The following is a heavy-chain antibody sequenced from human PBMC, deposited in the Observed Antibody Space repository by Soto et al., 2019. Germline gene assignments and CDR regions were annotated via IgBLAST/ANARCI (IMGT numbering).Heavy chain of an antibody. Sequence: GASVKVSCKASGYTFTSYYMHWVRQAPGQGLEWMGIINPSGGSTSYAQKFQGRVTMTRDTSTSTVYMELSSLRSEDTAVYYCARAPTVTTDNYYYYGMDVWGQGTTVTVS. CDR2: INPSGGST. CDR3: ARAPTVTTDNYYYYGMDV. J-gene: IGHJ6*02. V-gene: IGHV1-46*01. D-gene: IGHD4-4*01. CDR1: GYTFTSYY.